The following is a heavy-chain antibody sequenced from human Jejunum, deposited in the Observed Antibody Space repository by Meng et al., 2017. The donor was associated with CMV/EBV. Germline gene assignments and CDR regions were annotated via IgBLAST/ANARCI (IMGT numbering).Heavy chain of an antibody. D-gene: IGHD5-12*01. CDR2: INSDATST. CDR1: GFIVSSHW. V-gene: IGHV3-74*03. Sequence: AASGFIVSSHWMHWVRQGPGKGLVWVSRINSDATSTTYADSVKGRFTITRDNAKDTLYLQMNSLRDEDMGIYYCTRGESGYGRFDSWGQGTLVTVSS. J-gene: IGHJ5*01. CDR3: TRGESGYGRFDS.